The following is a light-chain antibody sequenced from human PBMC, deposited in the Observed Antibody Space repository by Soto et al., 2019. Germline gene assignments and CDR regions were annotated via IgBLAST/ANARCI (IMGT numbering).Light chain of an antibody. CDR2: NNN. V-gene: IGLV1-40*01. CDR3: QSYDSSLSGVV. J-gene: IGLJ2*01. CDR1: SSNIGAGYD. Sequence: QAVVTQPPSVSGAPGQRVTLSCTGSSSNIGAGYDVHWYQQLPGTAPKLLIYNNNNRPSGVPDRFSGSKSVTSASLAITGLQADDEADYYCQSYDSSLSGVVFGGGTKLTVL.